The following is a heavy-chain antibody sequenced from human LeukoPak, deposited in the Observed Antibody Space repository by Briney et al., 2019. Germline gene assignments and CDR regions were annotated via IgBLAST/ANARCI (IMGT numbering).Heavy chain of an antibody. V-gene: IGHV4-34*01. CDR1: GGSFSGYY. D-gene: IGHD3-22*01. Sequence: PSETLSLTCAVYGGSFSGYYWSWIRQPPGKGLEWIGEINHSGSTNYNPSLKSRVTISVDTSKNQFSLKLSSVTAADTAVYYCARPGSSGYYLDYWGQGTLVTVSS. CDR3: ARPGSSGYYLDY. J-gene: IGHJ4*02. CDR2: INHSGST.